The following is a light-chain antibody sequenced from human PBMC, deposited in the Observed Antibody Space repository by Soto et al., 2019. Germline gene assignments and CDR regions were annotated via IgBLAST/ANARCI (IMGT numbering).Light chain of an antibody. Sequence: QSALTQPASVSATPGQSITISCTGSNSDVGIYDFVSWYQHHPGRAPKLIVSEVSHRPSGVSNRFSGSKSGNTASLTISGLQSEDEADYYCISYTSDDVRYVFGTGTKVTVL. CDR2: EVS. CDR1: NSDVGIYDF. V-gene: IGLV2-14*01. J-gene: IGLJ1*01. CDR3: ISYTSDDVRYV.